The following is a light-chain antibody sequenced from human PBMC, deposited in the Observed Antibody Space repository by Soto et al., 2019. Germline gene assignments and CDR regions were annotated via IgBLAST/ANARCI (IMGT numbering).Light chain of an antibody. CDR1: QSLLHSNGYNY. CDR2: LGS. CDR3: QQYGSSPT. J-gene: IGKJ1*01. V-gene: IGKV2-28*01. Sequence: ILMTQSPLSLPVTPGEPASISCRSSQSLLHSNGYNYLDWYLQKPGQSPQLLIYLGSNRASWVPDRFSGSGSGTDFTLTINRLEPEDFAVYYCQQYGSSPTFGLGTKVDIK.